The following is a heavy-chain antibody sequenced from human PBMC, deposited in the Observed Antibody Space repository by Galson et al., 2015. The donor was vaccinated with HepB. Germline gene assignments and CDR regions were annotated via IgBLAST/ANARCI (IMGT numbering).Heavy chain of an antibody. CDR2: INPSAGST. CDR1: GYTFTGYY. Sequence: SVKVSCKASGYTFTGYYMHWVRQAPGQGLEWMGIINPSAGSTSYAQKFQGRVTMTRDTSTSTVYMELSSLRSEDTAVYYCTRDLGATPPLGGPFDYWGQGTLVTVSS. CDR3: TRDLGATPPLGGPFDY. D-gene: IGHD1-26*01. V-gene: IGHV1-46*03. J-gene: IGHJ4*02.